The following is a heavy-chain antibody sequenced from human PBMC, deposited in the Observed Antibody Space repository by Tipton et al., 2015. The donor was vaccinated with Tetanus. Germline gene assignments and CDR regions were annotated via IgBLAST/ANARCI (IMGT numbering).Heavy chain of an antibody. Sequence: TLSLTCTVSGGSISSSSYYWGWIRQPPGKGLEWIGSIYYSGSTYYNPSLKSRVTISVDTSKNQFSLKLSSVTAADTAVYYCARLSSWSYGMDVWGQGTTVTVSS. CDR1: GGSISSSSYY. J-gene: IGHJ6*02. V-gene: IGHV4-39*01. D-gene: IGHD2-2*01. CDR2: IYYSGST. CDR3: ARLSSWSYGMDV.